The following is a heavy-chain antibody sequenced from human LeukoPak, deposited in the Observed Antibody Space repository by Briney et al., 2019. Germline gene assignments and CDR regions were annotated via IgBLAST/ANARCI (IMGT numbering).Heavy chain of an antibody. CDR2: VGGSGDNT. J-gene: IGHJ6*02. V-gene: IGHV3-23*01. Sequence: GGSLRLSCAASGFSFGNNAMSWVRQTPEKGLEWVSAVGGSGDNTYYANSVKGRFTISRDNPKNTLYLQMNSLRAEDTAVYYCVRWELRTAPYYGMDVWGQGTTVTVSS. CDR1: GFSFGNNA. CDR3: VRWELRTAPYYGMDV. D-gene: IGHD1-26*01.